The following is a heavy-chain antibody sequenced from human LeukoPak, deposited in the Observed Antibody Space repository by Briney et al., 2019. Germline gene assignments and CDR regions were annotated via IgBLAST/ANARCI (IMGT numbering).Heavy chain of an antibody. J-gene: IGHJ5*02. D-gene: IGHD6-13*01. CDR3: ARQEIAAAFDP. CDR1: GGSISSYY. CDR2: IYYSGST. Sequence: SETLSLTCTVSGGSISSYYWSWIRQPPGKGLEWLGYIYYSGSTNYNPSLKSRVTISVDTSKNQFSLKLSSVTAADTAVYYCARQEIAAAFDPWGQGTLVTVSS. V-gene: IGHV4-59*08.